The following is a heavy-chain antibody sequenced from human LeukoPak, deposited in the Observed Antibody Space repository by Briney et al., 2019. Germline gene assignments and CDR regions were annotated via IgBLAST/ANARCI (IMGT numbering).Heavy chain of an antibody. Sequence: GGSLRLSCAASGFTFSSYGMHWVRQAPGKGLEWVAVIWYDGSNKYYADSVKGRFTISRDNSKNTLYLQMNSLRAEDTAVYYCARGGKGGIGYYYAVDYWGQGTLVTVSS. J-gene: IGHJ4*02. V-gene: IGHV3-33*01. CDR2: IWYDGSNK. CDR3: ARGGKGGIGYYYAVDY. D-gene: IGHD3-22*01. CDR1: GFTFSSYG.